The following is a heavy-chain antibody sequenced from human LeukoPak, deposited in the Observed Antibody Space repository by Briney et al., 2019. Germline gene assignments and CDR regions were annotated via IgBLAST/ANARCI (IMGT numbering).Heavy chain of an antibody. CDR1: GGSIISYY. J-gene: IGHJ4*02. D-gene: IGHD5-24*01. CDR2: IYDSGST. Sequence: PSETLSLTCTVSGGSIISYYWSWIRQPPGKGLEWIGYIYDSGSTNYNPSLKSRFTISVDTSKNQFSLKLNSMTAADTAVYYCARGMESGQEIGTPFGYWGQGTLVTVSS. CDR3: ARGMESGQEIGTPFGY. V-gene: IGHV4-59*01.